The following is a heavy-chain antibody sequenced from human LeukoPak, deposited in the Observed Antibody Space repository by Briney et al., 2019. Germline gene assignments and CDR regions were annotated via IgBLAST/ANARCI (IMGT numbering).Heavy chain of an antibody. D-gene: IGHD5-24*01. CDR3: ARDPSGHGDYGMDV. Sequence: ASVKVSCKVSGYTLTELSMHWVRQAPGQGLEWMGWISAYNGNTNYAQKLQGRVTMTTDTSTSTAYMELRSLRSDDTAVYYCARDPSGHGDYGMDVWGQGTTVTVSS. V-gene: IGHV1-18*01. J-gene: IGHJ6*02. CDR2: ISAYNGNT. CDR1: GYTLTELS.